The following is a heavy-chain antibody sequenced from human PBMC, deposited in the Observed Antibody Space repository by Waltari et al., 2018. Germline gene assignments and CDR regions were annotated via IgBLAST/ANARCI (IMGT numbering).Heavy chain of an antibody. J-gene: IGHJ4*02. Sequence: QVQLQESGPGLVKPSETLSLICDVSGYSIGSGYNWGWIRQPPGKGLEWSGSVHNAGSAHYNPSLKSRVTISVGTSKRQFSLRLDSVTAANTAIYYCARGPRVWDTILLGTSFDYWGQGTLVTVPS. CDR3: ARGPRVWDTILLGTSFDY. CDR1: GYSIGSGYN. CDR2: VHNAGSA. D-gene: IGHD3-16*01. V-gene: IGHV4-38-2*01.